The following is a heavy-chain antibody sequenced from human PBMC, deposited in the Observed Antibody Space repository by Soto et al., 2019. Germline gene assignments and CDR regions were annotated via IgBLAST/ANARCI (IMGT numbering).Heavy chain of an antibody. V-gene: IGHV3-23*01. CDR1: GFTFSSYA. D-gene: IGHD3-22*01. CDR2: ISGSGGST. Sequence: PGGSLRLSCAAPGFTFSSYAMSWVRQAPGKGLEWVSAISGSGGSTYYADSVKGRFTISRDNSKNTLYLQMNSLRAEDTAVYYCAKDKGLETYYYDSSGYPSNWFDPWGQGTLVTVSS. CDR3: AKDKGLETYYYDSSGYPSNWFDP. J-gene: IGHJ5*02.